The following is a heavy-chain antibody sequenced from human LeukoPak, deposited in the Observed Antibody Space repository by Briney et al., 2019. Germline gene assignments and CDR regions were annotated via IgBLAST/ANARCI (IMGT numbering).Heavy chain of an antibody. Sequence: QSGGSLRLSCVASGFTFGKYWMSWVRQAPGKGLEWVANIKLDGSEKNYVDSVKGRFTISRDNAKNSLYLQMNSLRAEDTAVYYCARYGRLAVTTFRSYYYGMDVWGQGTTVTVSS. CDR3: ARYGRLAVTTFRSYYYGMDV. CDR1: GFTFGKYW. V-gene: IGHV3-7*03. CDR2: IKLDGSEK. D-gene: IGHD4-17*01. J-gene: IGHJ6*02.